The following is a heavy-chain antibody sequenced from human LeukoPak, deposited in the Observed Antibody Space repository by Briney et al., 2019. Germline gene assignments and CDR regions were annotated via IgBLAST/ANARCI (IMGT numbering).Heavy chain of an antibody. Sequence: ASVKVSCKASGGTFSSYAISWVRQAPGQGLEWMGGIIPISGTANYAQKFQGRVTITADESTSTAYMELSSLRSEDTAVYYCARGVYGSGSYYFDYWGQGTLVTVSS. J-gene: IGHJ4*02. D-gene: IGHD3-10*01. CDR2: IIPISGTA. CDR3: ARGVYGSGSYYFDY. CDR1: GGTFSSYA. V-gene: IGHV1-69*13.